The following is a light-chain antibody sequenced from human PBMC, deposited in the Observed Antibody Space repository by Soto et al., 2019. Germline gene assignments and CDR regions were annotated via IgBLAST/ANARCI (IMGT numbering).Light chain of an antibody. J-gene: IGKJ2*01. V-gene: IGKV3-20*01. CDR3: QQYGSSPYT. CDR1: QSVSSSY. CDR2: GAS. Sequence: EIVLTQSPGTLSLSPGERATLSCRASQSVSSSYLAWYQQKPGRAPRLLIYGASSRATGIPDRFSGSGSGTDFTLTISRLEPEDFAVYYCQQYGSSPYTFSQGTKLEIK.